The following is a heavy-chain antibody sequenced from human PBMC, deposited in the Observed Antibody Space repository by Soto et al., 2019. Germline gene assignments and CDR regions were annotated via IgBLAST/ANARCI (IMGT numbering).Heavy chain of an antibody. D-gene: IGHD4-4*01. J-gene: IGHJ4*02. CDR2: INHSGST. CDR3: ARGHVRTGYSNPNLGY. CDR1: GGSFSGYY. Sequence: SETLSLTCAVYGGSFSGYYWSWIRQPPGKGLEWIGEINHSGSTNYNPSLKSRVTISVDTSKNQFSLKLSSVTAADTAVYYCARGHVRTGYSNPNLGYWGQGTLVT. V-gene: IGHV4-34*01.